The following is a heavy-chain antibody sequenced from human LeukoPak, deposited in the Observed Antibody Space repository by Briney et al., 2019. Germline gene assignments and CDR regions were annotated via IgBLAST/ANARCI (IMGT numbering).Heavy chain of an antibody. V-gene: IGHV3-23*01. CDR3: AKGSAQTGYYFDY. CDR1: GFTLSNYA. D-gene: IGHD3-10*01. J-gene: IGHJ4*02. CDR2: ITGRSGST. Sequence: GGSLSLSCAASGFTLSNYAMSWVRQAPGKGLEWVSSITGRSGSTYYADSVKGRFTISRDTSRNTLHLQMSSLRAEDTASYYCAKGSAQTGYYFDYWSQGTLVTVSS.